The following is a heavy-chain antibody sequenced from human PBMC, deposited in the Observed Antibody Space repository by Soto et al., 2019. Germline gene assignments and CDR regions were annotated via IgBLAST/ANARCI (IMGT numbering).Heavy chain of an antibody. V-gene: IGHV3-30-3*01. J-gene: IGHJ4*02. CDR2: ISYDGSNK. D-gene: IGHD1-1*01. CDR1: GFTFSSYA. CDR3: ARSDEVPCFDY. Sequence: EGSLRLSCAGSGFTFSSYAMHWVRQAPGKGLEWVAVISYDGSNKYYADSVKGRFTISRDNSKNTLYLQMNSLRAEDTAVYYCARSDEVPCFDYWGQGSLVTVSS.